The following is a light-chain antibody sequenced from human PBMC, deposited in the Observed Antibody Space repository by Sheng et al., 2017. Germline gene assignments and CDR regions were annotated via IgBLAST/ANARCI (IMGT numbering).Light chain of an antibody. J-gene: IGKJ2*01. CDR3: QHYNNYPYT. V-gene: IGKV1-5*03. CDR1: QSISSW. Sequence: DIQMTQSPFTLSASVGDRVTITCRASQSISSWLAWYQQKPGKAPKLLIHKASSLESGVPSRFSGSGSGTEFTLTISSLQPDDFATYYCQHYNNYPYTFGQGPSWRSN. CDR2: KAS.